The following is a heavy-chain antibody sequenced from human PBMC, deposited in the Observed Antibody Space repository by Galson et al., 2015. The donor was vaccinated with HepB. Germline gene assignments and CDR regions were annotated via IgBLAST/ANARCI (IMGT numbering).Heavy chain of an antibody. CDR3: AKGAHYDNSASFDY. D-gene: IGHD3-22*01. J-gene: IGHJ4*02. V-gene: IGHV3-23*01. Sequence: SLRLSCAASGFTFSSYAMSWVRQAPGKGLEWVSTISGSGGSTYYADSVKGRFTISRDNSKSTLYLQMNSLGAEDAAVYHCAKGAHYDNSASFDYWGQGTLVTVSS. CDR2: ISGSGGST. CDR1: GFTFSSYA.